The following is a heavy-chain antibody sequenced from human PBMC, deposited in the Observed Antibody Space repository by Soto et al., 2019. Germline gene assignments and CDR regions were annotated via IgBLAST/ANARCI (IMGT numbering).Heavy chain of an antibody. CDR1: GGSMSGYY. V-gene: IGHV4-59*08. D-gene: IGHD3-10*01. CDR2: IYYSGST. J-gene: IGHJ4*02. Sequence: QVQLQESGPGLVKSSETLSLPCTVSGGSMSGYYWTWIRQPPGKGLEWIGYIYYSGSTNYNPSLKRRVTISMDTPRNQFSLKLSSVTAADTAIYFCASAIAPFRGRDYWGQGTLVTVSS. CDR3: ASAIAPFRGRDY.